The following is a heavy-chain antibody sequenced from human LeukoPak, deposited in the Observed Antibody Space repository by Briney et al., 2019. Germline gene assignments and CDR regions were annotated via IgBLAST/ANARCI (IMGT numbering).Heavy chain of an antibody. Sequence: GGSLRLSCAASGFTFSSYAMHWVRQAPGKGLEGVAVISYDGSNKYYADSVKGRFTVSRDNSKNTLYLQMNSLRAEDTAVYYCARGVGYDFWSGPDYWGQGTLVTVSS. CDR1: GFTFSSYA. CDR3: ARGVGYDFWSGPDY. CDR2: ISYDGSNK. D-gene: IGHD3-3*01. V-gene: IGHV3-30*04. J-gene: IGHJ4*02.